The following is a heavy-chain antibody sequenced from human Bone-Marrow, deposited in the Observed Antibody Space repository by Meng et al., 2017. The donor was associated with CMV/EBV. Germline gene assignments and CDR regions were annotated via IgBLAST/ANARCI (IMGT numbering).Heavy chain of an antibody. CDR2: IQYDGSNK. CDR3: AKDGSELELRG. V-gene: IGHV3-30*02. Sequence: GGSLRLSCAASGFTFSSYGMHWVRQAPGKGLEWVAFIQYDGSNKYYADSVKGRFTISRDNSKNTLYLQMNSLRAEDTAVYYCAKDGSELELRGWGQGTLVTFSS. CDR1: GFTFSSYG. D-gene: IGHD1-7*01. J-gene: IGHJ4*02.